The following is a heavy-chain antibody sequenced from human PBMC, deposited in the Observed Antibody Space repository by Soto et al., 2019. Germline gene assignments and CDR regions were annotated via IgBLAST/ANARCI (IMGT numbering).Heavy chain of an antibody. D-gene: IGHD3-10*01. V-gene: IGHV3-21*01. CDR2: ISSSSSYI. CDR1: GFTFSSYS. CDR3: ARERYDGSGSYYPRTRYYGMDV. J-gene: IGHJ6*02. Sequence: GGSLRLSCAASGFTFSSYSMNWVRQAPGKGLEWVSSISSSSSYIYYADSVKGRFTISRDNAKNSLYLQMNSLRAEDTAVYYCARERYDGSGSYYPRTRYYGMDVWGQGTTVTVSS.